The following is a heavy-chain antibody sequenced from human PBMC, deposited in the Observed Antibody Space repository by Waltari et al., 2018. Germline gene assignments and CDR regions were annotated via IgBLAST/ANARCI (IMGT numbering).Heavy chain of an antibody. CDR1: GGSFSGYY. CDR2: LKHSGST. V-gene: IGHV4-34*01. D-gene: IGHD3-16*02. CDR3: ARWRDYVWGSYHV. J-gene: IGHJ6*02. Sequence: QVQLQQWGAGLLKPSETLSLNRAVYGGSFSGYYWSWIPPPPGKGLGWIGELKHSGSTNDNPALKRRVTISVDTSKNQFSLKLSSVTAADTAVYYCARWRDYVWGSYHVWGQGTTVTVSS.